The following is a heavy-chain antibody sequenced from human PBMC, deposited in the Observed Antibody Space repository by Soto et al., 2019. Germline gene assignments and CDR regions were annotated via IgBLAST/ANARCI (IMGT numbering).Heavy chain of an antibody. CDR3: ARMRCSGGRCFGDY. CDR1: GFSLSTSGMC. CDR2: IDWDDDK. J-gene: IGHJ4*02. V-gene: IGHV2-70*11. D-gene: IGHD2-15*01. Sequence: SGPTLVNPTQTLTLTCTFSGFSLSTSGMCVSWIRQPPGKALEWLARIDWDDDKYYSTSLKTRLTISKDTSKNQVLLTMTNMDPVDTATYYCARMRCSGGRCFGDYWGQGTLVIVSS.